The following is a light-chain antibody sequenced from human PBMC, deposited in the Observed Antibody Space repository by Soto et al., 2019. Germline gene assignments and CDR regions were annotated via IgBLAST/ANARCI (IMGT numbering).Light chain of an antibody. CDR3: QQYDSYPLT. J-gene: IGKJ4*02. CDR2: KAS. Sequence: DIQMTQSPSTLSASVGDRVTITCRASQSVSSWLAWYQQRPGNAPNLLFYKASSLESGVPSRFSGSGSGTEFTLTVSSLQPDDFSSYCCQQYDSYPLTFGGGTKVEIK. CDR1: QSVSSW. V-gene: IGKV1-5*03.